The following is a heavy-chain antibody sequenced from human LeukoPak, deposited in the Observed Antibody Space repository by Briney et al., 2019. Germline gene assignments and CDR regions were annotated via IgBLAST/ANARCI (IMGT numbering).Heavy chain of an antibody. CDR1: GFSFFNHG. D-gene: IGHD6-25*01. CDR2: IGHIDSDT. J-gene: IGHJ4*02. Sequence: GGTLRLSCATSGFSFFNHGMSWVHQPPGKGLEWVAAIGHIDSDTYYADSVKGRFTISRDTSKNTLYLQMNSLLPEDTALYYRANSGGTWRLDNWXQGTWVTVSX. V-gene: IGHV3-23*01. CDR3: ANSGGTWRLDN.